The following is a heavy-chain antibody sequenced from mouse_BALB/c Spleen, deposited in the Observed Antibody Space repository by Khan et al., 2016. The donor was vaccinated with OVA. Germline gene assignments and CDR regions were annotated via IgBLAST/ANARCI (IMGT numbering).Heavy chain of an antibody. CDR3: SRSGDGSFGY. D-gene: IGHD1-2*01. CDR2: IFPNTGDT. CDR1: GYTFTDYN. Sequence: VQLKQSGPELVKPGASVKISCKASGYTFTDYNMDWVKQRQGESLEWIGYIFPNTGDTGYNQKFKTKATLTVDVSSSTAYMELRSLTSEDSAVYFCSRSGDGSFGYWGQGTLVTVSA. V-gene: IGHV1S29*02. J-gene: IGHJ3*01.